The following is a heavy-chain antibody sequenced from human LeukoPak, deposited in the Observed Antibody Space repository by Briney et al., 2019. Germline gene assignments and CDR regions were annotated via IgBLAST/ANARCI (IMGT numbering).Heavy chain of an antibody. CDR3: AKVGVPAAVYNWFDP. CDR1: GFTFSSYA. Sequence: GGSLRLSCAASGFTFSSYAMSWVRQAPGTGLEWVSAISGSGGSTYYADSVKGRFTISRDNSTNTLYLQMNSLRAEDTAVYYSAKVGVPAAVYNWFDPWGQGTLVTASS. D-gene: IGHD2-2*01. V-gene: IGHV3-23*01. CDR2: ISGSGGST. J-gene: IGHJ5*02.